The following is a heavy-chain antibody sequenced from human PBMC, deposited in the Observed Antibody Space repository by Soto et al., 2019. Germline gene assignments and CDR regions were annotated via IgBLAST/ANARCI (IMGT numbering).Heavy chain of an antibody. D-gene: IGHD6-19*01. J-gene: IGHJ4*02. CDR2: IYYDGSEQ. Sequence: QVQLVESGGGVVQPGRSLRLSCAASGFTFSMSGMHWVRQAPGEGLEWVGVIYYDGSEQYYGDSVKGRFTISRDNSKNTLYLQMNSLRDEETAVYYCAKEESSGWYRTADYWGQGTLVTVSS. V-gene: IGHV3-30*18. CDR1: GFTFSMSG. CDR3: AKEESSGWYRTADY.